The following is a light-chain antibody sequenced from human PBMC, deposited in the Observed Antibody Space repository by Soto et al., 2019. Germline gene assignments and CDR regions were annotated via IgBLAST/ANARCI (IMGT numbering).Light chain of an antibody. J-gene: IGLJ2*01. V-gene: IGLV2-8*01. CDR1: SSDVGAYNY. CDR2: EGN. CDR3: SSHAGSINLV. Sequence: QSALTQPPSASGSPGQSVTISCTGTSSDVGAYNYVSWYQQHPGKVPKLMIYEGNKRPSGVPDRFSGSKSGNTASLTVSGLQPEDEADYYCSSHAGSINLVFGGGTKLTVL.